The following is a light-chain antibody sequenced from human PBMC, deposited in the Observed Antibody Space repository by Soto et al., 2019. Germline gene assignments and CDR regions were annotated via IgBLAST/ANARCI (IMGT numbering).Light chain of an antibody. Sequence: QSALTQPASVSGSPGQSITISCTGTSSDVGGYNYVSWYQQHPGNANKLMIYEVSNRPSGVSNRFSGSKSGNTASLTIAVLPAEDDADYYCSSYTSSSTWVFGGGTKVTVL. CDR3: SSYTSSSTWV. CDR1: SSDVGGYNY. V-gene: IGLV2-14*01. J-gene: IGLJ3*02. CDR2: EVS.